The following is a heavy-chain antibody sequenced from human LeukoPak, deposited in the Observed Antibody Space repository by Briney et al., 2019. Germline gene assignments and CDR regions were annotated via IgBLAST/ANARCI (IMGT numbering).Heavy chain of an antibody. V-gene: IGHV3-23*01. D-gene: IGHD6-19*01. J-gene: IGHJ4*02. CDR1: GFTFSNYA. Sequence: GGSLRLSCAASGFTFSNYAMRWVRQAPGKGLEWVSGISGSGDSTYYADSVKGRFTISRDNSKNTLYLQMNSLRAEDTAVYYCAKAGGSSSGWFGFWGQGTLVTVSS. CDR2: ISGSGDST. CDR3: AKAGGSSSGWFGF.